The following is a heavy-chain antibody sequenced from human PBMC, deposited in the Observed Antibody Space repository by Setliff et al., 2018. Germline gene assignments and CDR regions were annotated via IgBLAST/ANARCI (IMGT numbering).Heavy chain of an antibody. CDR3: ARMSGFQYIDV. J-gene: IGHJ6*03. D-gene: IGHD3-3*01. CDR1: GVSINSLSW. V-gene: IGHV4-4*02. Sequence: TSETLSLTCAVSGVSINSLSWWSWVRQSPGKGLEWIGQIYTSWSTNYNPSLKSRVTISLDTSKNQFSLSLTSVTAEDTAVYYCARMSGFQYIDVWDKGTTVTVSS. CDR2: IYTSWST.